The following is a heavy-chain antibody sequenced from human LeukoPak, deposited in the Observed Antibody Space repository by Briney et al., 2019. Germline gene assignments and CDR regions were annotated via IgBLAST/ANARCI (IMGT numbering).Heavy chain of an antibody. J-gene: IGHJ4*02. CDR2: IYYSGST. V-gene: IGHV4-59*01. CDR3: ARAPYSSSWYPFDY. D-gene: IGHD6-13*01. CDR1: GGSISSYY. Sequence: PSETLSLTCTVSGGSISSYYWSWIRQPPGKELEWIGYIYYSGSTNYNPSLKSRVTISVDTSKNQFSLKLSSVTAADTAVYYCARAPYSSSWYPFDYWGQGTLVTVSS.